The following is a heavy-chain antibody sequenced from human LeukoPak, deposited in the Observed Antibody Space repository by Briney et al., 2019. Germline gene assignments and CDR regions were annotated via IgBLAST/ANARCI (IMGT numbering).Heavy chain of an antibody. V-gene: IGHV1-18*01. D-gene: IGHD2-15*01. Sequence: ASVKVSCKASGYTFTSYGISWVRQAPGQGLEWMGWISAYNGNTNYAQKLQGRVTMTTDTSTSTAYMELRSLRSVDTAVYYCARDPPRIVVVVAATNYYGMDVWGQGTTVTVSS. CDR2: ISAYNGNT. CDR3: ARDPPRIVVVVAATNYYGMDV. CDR1: GYTFTSYG. J-gene: IGHJ6*02.